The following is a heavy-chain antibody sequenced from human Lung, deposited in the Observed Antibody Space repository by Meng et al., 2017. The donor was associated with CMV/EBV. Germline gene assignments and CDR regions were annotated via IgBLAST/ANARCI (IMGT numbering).Heavy chain of an antibody. CDR1: VDSITNHNW. Sequence: VPLRDSGPALVKPSETLSLPCAVSVDSITNHNWWAWVRQPPGKGLEWIGEIPHRGSSAYNPSLKSRVSMSIDKSKNQFSLKLTSVTAADTAVYHCLRRSGGSVWGQGTLVTVSS. V-gene: IGHV4-4*02. CDR3: LRRSGGSV. D-gene: IGHD3-10*01. J-gene: IGHJ1*01. CDR2: IPHRGSS.